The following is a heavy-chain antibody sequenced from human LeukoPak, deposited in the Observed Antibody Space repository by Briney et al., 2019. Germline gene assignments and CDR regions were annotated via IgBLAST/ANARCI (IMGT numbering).Heavy chain of an antibody. J-gene: IGHJ3*02. V-gene: IGHV3-21*01. CDR1: GFTFSSYS. CDR2: ISSSSSYI. Sequence: GGSLRLSCAASGFTFSSYSTNWVRQAPGKGLEWVSSISSSSSYIYYADSVKGRFTISRDNAKNSLYLQMNSLRAEDTAVYYCARASGYCSGGSCYEAFDIWGQGTMVTVSS. CDR3: ARASGYCSGGSCYEAFDI. D-gene: IGHD2-15*01.